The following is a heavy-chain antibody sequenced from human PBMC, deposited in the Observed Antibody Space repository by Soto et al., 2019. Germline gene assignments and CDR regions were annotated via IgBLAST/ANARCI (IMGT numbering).Heavy chain of an antibody. D-gene: IGHD2-8*01. CDR2: ISSSSSYI. CDR1: GFTFSSYS. V-gene: IGHV3-21*01. Sequence: EVQLVESGGGLVKPGGSLRLSCAASGFTFSSYSMNWVRQAPGKGLEWVSSISSSSSYIYYADSVKGRFTISRDNAKNSLYLQMYSLRAEGTAVYYCARVGGYGTNGVCYTWFDPWGQGTLVTVSS. J-gene: IGHJ5*02. CDR3: ARVGGYGTNGVCYTWFDP.